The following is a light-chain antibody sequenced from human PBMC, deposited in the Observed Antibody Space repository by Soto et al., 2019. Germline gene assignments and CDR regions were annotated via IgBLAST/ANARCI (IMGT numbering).Light chain of an antibody. CDR3: CSYAGNSEV. V-gene: IGLV2-23*02. J-gene: IGLJ1*01. CDR1: SGDVGSYNL. CDR2: EVT. Sequence: QSALTQPASVSGSPGQSITIPCTGTSGDVGSYNLVSWYQQHPGKATKLLIYEVTERPSGVSNRFSGSKSGSTASLTISGLQPDDEADYYCCSYAGNSEVFGTGTKLTVL.